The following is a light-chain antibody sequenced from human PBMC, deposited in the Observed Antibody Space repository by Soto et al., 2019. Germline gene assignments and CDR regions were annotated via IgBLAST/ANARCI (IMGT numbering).Light chain of an antibody. J-gene: IGLJ1*01. V-gene: IGLV2-14*01. CDR2: DVS. CDR3: SSYTSATPYV. Sequence: QSALTQPASVSGSPGQSITISCTGTSSDVGAYNYDSWYQQYPGEAPKVIIYDVSHRPAGVSNRFSGSKSGNTASLTISGLQTQDEADYYCSSYTSATPYVFGPGPKLTVL. CDR1: SSDVGAYNY.